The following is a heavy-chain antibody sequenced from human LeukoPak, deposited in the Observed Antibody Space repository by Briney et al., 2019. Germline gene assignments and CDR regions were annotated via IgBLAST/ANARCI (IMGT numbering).Heavy chain of an antibody. J-gene: IGHJ4*02. V-gene: IGHV4-38-2*02. CDR3: ARVFAAYYYDSSGYQR. Sequence: PSETLSLTCTVSGYSISSGYYWGWIRQPPGKGLEWIGSIYLSGSTYYNPSLKSRVTISVDTSKNQFSLKLSSVTAADTAVYYCARVFAAYYYDSSGYQRWGQGTLVTVSS. CDR2: IYLSGST. D-gene: IGHD3-22*01. CDR1: GYSISSGYY.